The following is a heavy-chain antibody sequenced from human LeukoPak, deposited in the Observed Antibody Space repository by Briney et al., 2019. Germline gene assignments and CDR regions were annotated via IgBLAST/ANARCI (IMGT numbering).Heavy chain of an antibody. J-gene: IGHJ4*02. Sequence: ASVKVSCKASGGTFSSCAISWVRQAPGQGLELMGRIIPIFGTANYAQKFQGRVTITADESTSTAYMELSSLRSEDTAVYYCARGGHIAAAGINGYWGQGTLVTVSS. V-gene: IGHV1-69*13. CDR1: GGTFSSCA. D-gene: IGHD6-13*01. CDR3: ARGGHIAAAGINGY. CDR2: IIPIFGTA.